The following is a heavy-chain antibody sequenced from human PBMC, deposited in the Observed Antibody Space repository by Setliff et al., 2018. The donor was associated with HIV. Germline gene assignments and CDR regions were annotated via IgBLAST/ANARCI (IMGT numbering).Heavy chain of an antibody. D-gene: IGHD4-17*01. CDR2: ISFSGNTI. V-gene: IGHV3-11*01. Sequence: PGESLKISCAASGFTFNSFWMSFFRQAPGKGLEWVSYISFSGNTIYYRDSVRGRFTIARDNARNSLYLQMNSLKADDTAVYYCARAKIGPAGDRTYYYGMDVWGQGTTVTV. CDR1: GFTFNSFW. J-gene: IGHJ6*02. CDR3: ARAKIGPAGDRTYYYGMDV.